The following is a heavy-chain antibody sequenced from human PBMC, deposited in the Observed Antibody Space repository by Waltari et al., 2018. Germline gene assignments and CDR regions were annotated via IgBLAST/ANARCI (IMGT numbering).Heavy chain of an antibody. CDR3: ARVGSGSSGRDYYYMDV. D-gene: IGHD1-26*01. CDR2: IIPIFGTA. J-gene: IGHJ6*03. V-gene: IGHV1-69*05. Sequence: QVQLVQSGAEVKKPGSSVKVSCKASGGTFSSYAISWVRQAPGQGLEWMGGIIPIFGTANYAQKFQGRVTITTDESTSTAYMELSSLRSEDTAVYYCARVGSGSSGRDYYYMDVWGKGTTVTVSS. CDR1: GGTFSSYA.